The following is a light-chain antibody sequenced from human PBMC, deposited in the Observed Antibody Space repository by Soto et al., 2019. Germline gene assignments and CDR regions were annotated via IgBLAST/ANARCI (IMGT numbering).Light chain of an antibody. Sequence: DIQMTQSPSTLSGSVGDRVTITCRASQTISSWLAWYQQKPGKAPKLLIYKASTLKSGVPSRFSGSGSGTEFTLTISSLQPDDFATYYCQQYNSYSGVTFGPGTKVDIK. J-gene: IGKJ3*01. CDR2: KAS. CDR3: QQYNSYSGVT. V-gene: IGKV1-5*03. CDR1: QTISSW.